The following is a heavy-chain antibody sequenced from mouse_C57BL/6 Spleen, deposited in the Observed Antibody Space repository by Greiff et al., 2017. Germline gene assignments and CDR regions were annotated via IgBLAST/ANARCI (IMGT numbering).Heavy chain of an antibody. CDR1: GYAFSSSW. CDR2: IYPGAGDT. Sequence: QVQLQQSGPELVKPGASVKISCKASGYAFSSSWMNWVKQRPGKGLEWIGRIYPGAGDTNYNGKFKGKATLTADKSSSTAYMQLSSLTSEDSAVYFCARVVGNYGNYESARDYWGQGTSVTVSS. V-gene: IGHV1-82*01. J-gene: IGHJ4*01. D-gene: IGHD2-1*01. CDR3: ARVVGNYGNYESARDY.